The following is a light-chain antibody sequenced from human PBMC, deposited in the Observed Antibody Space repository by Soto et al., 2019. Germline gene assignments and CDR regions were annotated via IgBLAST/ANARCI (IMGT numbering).Light chain of an antibody. Sequence: DIQMTQSPSTLSASVGDRVTITCRASQSIGEWLAWFQQKPGKAPKLLIFAASTLESGVPARFSGSGSATDFTLTISSLQPDDFATYFCQQYDSYSYTFGQGTKLEIK. CDR2: AAS. V-gene: IGKV1-5*03. CDR1: QSIGEW. CDR3: QQYDSYSYT. J-gene: IGKJ2*01.